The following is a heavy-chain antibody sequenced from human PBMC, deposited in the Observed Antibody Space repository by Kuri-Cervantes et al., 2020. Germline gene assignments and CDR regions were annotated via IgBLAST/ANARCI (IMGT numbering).Heavy chain of an antibody. Sequence: AVKVSCKASGGTFSSYSLSWVRQAPGQGLEWMGGIIPICGTTNYAQKLQDRVTITTDEYTHTAYMELSSLRYEDTAVYYCATDRWGLFSGSYTYWGQGTLVTVSS. CDR2: IIPICGTT. D-gene: IGHD3-10*02. CDR3: ATDRWGLFSGSYTY. V-gene: IGHV1-69*05. CDR1: GGTFSSYS. J-gene: IGHJ4*02.